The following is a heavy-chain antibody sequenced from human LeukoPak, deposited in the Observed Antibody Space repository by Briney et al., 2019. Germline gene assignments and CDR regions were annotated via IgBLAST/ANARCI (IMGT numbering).Heavy chain of an antibody. CDR1: GYTFTSYY. CDR2: MNPNSGNT. J-gene: IGHJ4*02. CDR3: ARLLRRYCSGGSCYGY. D-gene: IGHD2-15*01. Sequence: ASVKVSFKASGYTFTSYYMHWVRQAPGQGLEWMGWMNPNSGNTGYAQKFQGRVTMTEDTSTDTAYMELSSLRSEDTAVYYCARLLRRYCSGGSCYGYWGQGTLVSVSS. V-gene: IGHV1-8*02.